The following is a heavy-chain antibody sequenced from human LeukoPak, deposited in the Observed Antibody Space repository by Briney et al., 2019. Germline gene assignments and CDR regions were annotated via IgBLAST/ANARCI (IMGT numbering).Heavy chain of an antibody. CDR3: AREGIVVVPAALFDI. CDR2: INPSGGGT. J-gene: IGHJ3*02. CDR1: GYTFTSYY. Sequence: ASVKVSCKASGYTFTSYYMHWVRQAPGQGLEWMGIINPSGGGTTYAQKFQGRITMTRDTSTSTVYMELSSLRSEDTAVYYCAREGIVVVPAALFDIWGQGTMVTVSS. D-gene: IGHD2-2*01. V-gene: IGHV1-46*01.